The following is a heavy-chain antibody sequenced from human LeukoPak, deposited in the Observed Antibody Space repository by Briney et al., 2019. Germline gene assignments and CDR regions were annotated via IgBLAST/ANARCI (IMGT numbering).Heavy chain of an antibody. D-gene: IGHD1-26*01. J-gene: IGHJ4*02. CDR2: INSDGSST. CDR1: GFTFGDSW. V-gene: IGHV3-74*01. Sequence: GGSLRLSCAASGFTFGDSWMTWVRQAPGKGLVWVSRINSDGSSTSYADSVKGRFTISRDNAKNTLYLQMNSLRAEDTAVYYCARVPSAAIDYWGQGTLVTVSS. CDR3: ARVPSAAIDY.